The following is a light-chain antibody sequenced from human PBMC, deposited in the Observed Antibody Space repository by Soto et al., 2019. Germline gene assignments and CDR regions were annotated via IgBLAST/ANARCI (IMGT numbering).Light chain of an antibody. CDR2: AAS. CDR1: QGISSY. CDR3: QHYNSYSEA. V-gene: IGKV1-9*01. Sequence: DIQLTQSPSFLSASVGNRVTITCRASQGISSYLAWYQQTPGKAPKLLIYAASTFQSGVPSRFSGSGSGTDFTLTISSLQPEDFATYYCQHYNSYSEAFG. J-gene: IGKJ1*01.